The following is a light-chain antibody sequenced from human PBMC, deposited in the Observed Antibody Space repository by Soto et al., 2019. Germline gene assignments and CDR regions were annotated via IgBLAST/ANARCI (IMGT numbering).Light chain of an antibody. CDR2: GAS. V-gene: IGKV3-20*01. J-gene: IGKJ1*01. CDR1: QSVSSNF. Sequence: EIVLTQFPGTLSLSPGERATLSCRASQSVSSNFLAWYQQKPGQAPRLLIYGASNRAAGIPDRFSGSGSGTDFTLTISRLEPEDFAVYYCHQYSSSRRTFGQGTKVDIK. CDR3: HQYSSSRRT.